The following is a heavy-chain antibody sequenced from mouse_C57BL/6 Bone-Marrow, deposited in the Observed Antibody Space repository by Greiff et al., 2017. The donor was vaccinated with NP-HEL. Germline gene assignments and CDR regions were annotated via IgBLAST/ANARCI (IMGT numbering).Heavy chain of an antibody. J-gene: IGHJ3*01. Sequence: EVKLVESGGGLVQPGGSLKLSCAASGFTFSDYYMYWVRQTPEKRLEWVAYISNGGGSTYYPDTVKGRFPISRDNAKNTLYLQMSRLKSEDTAMYYCARGDYYGSTFAYWGQGTLVTVSA. CDR3: ARGDYYGSTFAY. V-gene: IGHV5-12*01. D-gene: IGHD1-1*01. CDR2: ISNGGGST. CDR1: GFTFSDYY.